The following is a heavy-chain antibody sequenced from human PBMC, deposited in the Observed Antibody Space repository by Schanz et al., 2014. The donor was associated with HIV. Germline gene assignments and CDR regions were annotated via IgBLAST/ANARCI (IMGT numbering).Heavy chain of an antibody. Sequence: EVQLLESGGGLVQPGGSLRLSCAASGITFSSFAMTWVRQAPGKGLEWVAAINGDGSITVLADSAKGRFTVSRDIAKNSLFLHMTSLRAEDTAVYYCTRAGGVYSEGAYWGPGTLVTVSA. CDR3: TRAGGVYSEGAY. D-gene: IGHD2-8*02. CDR2: INGDGSIT. V-gene: IGHV3-7*04. CDR1: GITFSSFA. J-gene: IGHJ4*02.